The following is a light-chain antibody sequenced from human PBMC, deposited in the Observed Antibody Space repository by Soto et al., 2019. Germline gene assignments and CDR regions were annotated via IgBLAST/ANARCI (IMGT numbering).Light chain of an antibody. J-gene: IGLJ1*01. V-gene: IGLV2-14*01. Sequence: QSLLTHPASVSGSPGQSITISCTGTSSDVGGYNYVSWYQQHPGKAPKLMIYEVSNRPSGVSNRFSGSKSGNTASLTISGLQAEDEADYYCSSYTSSSTLNVFGTGTKVTVL. CDR2: EVS. CDR1: SSDVGGYNY. CDR3: SSYTSSSTLNV.